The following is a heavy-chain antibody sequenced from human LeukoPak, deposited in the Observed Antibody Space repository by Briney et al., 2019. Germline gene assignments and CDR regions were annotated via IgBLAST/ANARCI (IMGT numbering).Heavy chain of an antibody. V-gene: IGHV4-59*01. CDR3: ARVDCSGGSCYGAFDI. CDR2: IYYSGST. J-gene: IGHJ3*02. Sequence: SETLSLTCTVSGGSTSSYYWSWIRQPPGKGLEWIGYIYYSGSTNYNPSLKSRVTISVDTSKNQFSLKLSSVTAADTAVYYCARVDCSGGSCYGAFDIWGQGTMVTVSS. D-gene: IGHD2-15*01. CDR1: GGSTSSYY.